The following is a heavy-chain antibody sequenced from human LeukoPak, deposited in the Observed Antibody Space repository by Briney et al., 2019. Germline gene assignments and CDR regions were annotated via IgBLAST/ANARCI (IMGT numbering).Heavy chain of an antibody. Sequence: PGGSLRLSCAASGFTFSSYWMSWVRQAPGKGLEWVANIKQDGSEKYYVDSVKGRFTISRDNAKNSLYLQMNSLRAEDTAVYYCAGGGAVDIVATITDYYMDVWGKGTTVTVSS. CDR2: IKQDGSEK. J-gene: IGHJ6*03. CDR1: GFTFSSYW. CDR3: AGGGAVDIVATITDYYMDV. V-gene: IGHV3-7*01. D-gene: IGHD5-12*01.